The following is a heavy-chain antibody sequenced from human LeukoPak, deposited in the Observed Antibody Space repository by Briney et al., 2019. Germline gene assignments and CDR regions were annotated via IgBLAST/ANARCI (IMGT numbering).Heavy chain of an antibody. CDR1: GYTFTSYG. J-gene: IGHJ5*02. V-gene: IGHV1-18*04. CDR3: ARVQDIVVVPAANHWFDP. Sequence: GASVKVSCKASGYTFTSYGISWVRQAPGQGLEWMGWISAYNGNTNYAQKLQGRVTMTTDTSTSTAYMELRSLRSDDTAAYYCARVQDIVVVPAANHWFDPWGQGTLVTVSS. CDR2: ISAYNGNT. D-gene: IGHD2-2*01.